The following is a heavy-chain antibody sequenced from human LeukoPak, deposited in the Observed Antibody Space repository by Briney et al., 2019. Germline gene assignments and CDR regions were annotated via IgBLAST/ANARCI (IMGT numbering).Heavy chain of an antibody. CDR2: IYYSGST. Sequence: SETLSLTCPVVGGSISSYYWSWIRQPPGRGLGWIGYIYYSGSTNYNPSLKSRVTISVDTSKNQFSLKLSSVTAADTAVYYCARGARGYSRTSGGYYYYYMDVWGKGTTVTISS. V-gene: IGHV4-59*01. J-gene: IGHJ6*03. D-gene: IGHD4-23*01. CDR1: GGSISSYY. CDR3: ARGARGYSRTSGGYYYYYMDV.